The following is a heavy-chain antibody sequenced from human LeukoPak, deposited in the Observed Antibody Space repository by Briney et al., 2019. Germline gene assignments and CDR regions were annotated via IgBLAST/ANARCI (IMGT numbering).Heavy chain of an antibody. CDR3: ARDPNLGSGWYGPYYYYYYMDV. CDR1: GFTFSSYA. CDR2: ISGSGGST. V-gene: IGHV3-23*01. D-gene: IGHD6-19*01. Sequence: PGGSLRLSCAASGFTFSSYAMSWVRQAPGKGLEWVSAISGSGGSTYYADSVKGRFTISRDNSKNTLYLQMNSLRAEDTAVYYCARDPNLGSGWYGPYYYYYYMDVWGKGTTVTVSS. J-gene: IGHJ6*03.